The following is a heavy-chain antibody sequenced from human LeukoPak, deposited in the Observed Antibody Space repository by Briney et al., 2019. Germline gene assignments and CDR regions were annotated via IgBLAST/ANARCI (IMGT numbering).Heavy chain of an antibody. CDR2: IIPIFGTV. Sequence: SVKVSCKTSGYTFTTYFIHWVRQAPGQGLEWMGRIIPIFGTVDFAQKFQGRVMIRTDESTSIVYMELSSLTPDDTAVYYCARGHLGEIRADQNWFDPWGQGTLVTVSS. D-gene: IGHD3-10*01. J-gene: IGHJ5*02. CDR1: GYTFTTYF. V-gene: IGHV1-69*05. CDR3: ARGHLGEIRADQNWFDP.